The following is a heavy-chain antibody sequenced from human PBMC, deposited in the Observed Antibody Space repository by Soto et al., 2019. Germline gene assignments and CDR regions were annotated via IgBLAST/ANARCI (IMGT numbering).Heavy chain of an antibody. J-gene: IGHJ6*02. CDR2: IDPSDSYT. D-gene: IGHD3-22*01. V-gene: IGHV5-10-1*01. Sequence: GESLKISCKGSGYSFTIYWISWVRQMPGKGLEWMGRIDPSDSYTNYSPSFQGRFTISRDNAKNSLYLQMNSLRAEDTAVYYCARFYYDSSGYLPSPYYYYYGMDVWGQGTTVTVSS. CDR1: GYSFTIYW. CDR3: ARFYYDSSGYLPSPYYYYYGMDV.